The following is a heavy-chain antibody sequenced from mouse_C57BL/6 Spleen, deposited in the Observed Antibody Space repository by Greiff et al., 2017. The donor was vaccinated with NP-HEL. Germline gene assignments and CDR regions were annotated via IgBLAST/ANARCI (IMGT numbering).Heavy chain of an antibody. Sequence: VQLQQSGAELAKPGASVKLSCKASGYTFTSYWMHWVKQRPGQGLEWIGYINPSSGYTKYNQKFKDKATLTADKSSSTAYTQLSSLTYEDSAVYYCAKGSYSNDDFDYWGQGTTLTVSS. V-gene: IGHV1-7*01. J-gene: IGHJ2*01. CDR1: GYTFTSYW. D-gene: IGHD2-12*01. CDR2: INPSSGYT. CDR3: AKGSYSNDDFDY.